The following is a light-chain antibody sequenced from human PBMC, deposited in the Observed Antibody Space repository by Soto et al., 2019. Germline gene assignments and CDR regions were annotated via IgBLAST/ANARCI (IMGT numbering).Light chain of an antibody. Sequence: EIVMTQSPATLSVSPGERATLSCRASQSVGRNLAWYQQKPGQAPRLLIYGASTRATGIPARFSGSGSGTEFNLTISSLQSEDFAIYFCQQYNNWPPDRTFGQGTKVEIK. CDR2: GAS. V-gene: IGKV3-15*01. CDR3: QQYNNWPPDRT. CDR1: QSVGRN. J-gene: IGKJ1*01.